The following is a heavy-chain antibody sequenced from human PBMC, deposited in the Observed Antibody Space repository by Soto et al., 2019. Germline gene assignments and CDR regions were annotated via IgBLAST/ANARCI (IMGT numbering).Heavy chain of an antibody. CDR2: MYYSGST. V-gene: IGHV4-39*02. D-gene: IGHD3-9*01. CDR3: ATNPRYYDILTGYYDHRSFDY. J-gene: IGHJ4*01. CDR1: GGSITGSNYF. Sequence: QLQLQESGPGLVKPSETLSLTCTVAGGSITGSNYFWGWLRQPPGKGLEWLGRMYYSGSTYYNPSQQRRVNIFVDTSTNHFSLQLSSVTAADTAVYYCATNPRYYDILTGYYDHRSFDYWGHGTLVTVSS.